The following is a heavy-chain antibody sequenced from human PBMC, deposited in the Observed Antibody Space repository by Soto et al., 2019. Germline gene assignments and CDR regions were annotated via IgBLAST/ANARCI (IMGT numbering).Heavy chain of an antibody. CDR1: GYTFTGYA. V-gene: IGHV1-3*05. J-gene: IGHJ4*02. Sequence: QVQLVQSGAEEKKPGASVKVSCKASGYTFTGYAMHWVRQAPGQRLEWMGWINAGNGNTKYSQKFRGRVTITRDTSASRAYMELSSLRSEDTAVYYCARAVAVPADFDYWGQGTLVTVSS. CDR3: ARAVAVPADFDY. CDR2: INAGNGNT. D-gene: IGHD6-19*01.